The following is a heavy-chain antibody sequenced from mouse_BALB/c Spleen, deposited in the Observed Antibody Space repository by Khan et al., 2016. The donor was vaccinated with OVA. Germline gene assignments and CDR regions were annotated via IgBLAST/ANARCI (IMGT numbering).Heavy chain of an antibody. J-gene: IGHJ2*01. CDR2: IWAGGST. CDR1: GFSLTSYG. D-gene: IGHD1-3*01. V-gene: IGHV2-9*02. CDR3: ARLEDI. Sequence: QAQLKVPGPRLVAPSQSLSITCTVSGFSLTSYGVHWVRQPPGKGLEWLGVIWAGGSTTYNSDLMSRLSISKDNSKSQVFLKMNSLQTDDTAMYYWARLEDIWGKGTTLTVSS.